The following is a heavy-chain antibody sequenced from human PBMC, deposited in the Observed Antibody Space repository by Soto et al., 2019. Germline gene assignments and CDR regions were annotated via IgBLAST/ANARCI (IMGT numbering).Heavy chain of an antibody. Sequence: VASVKVSCKASGGTFSNYDISWVRQASGQGLECMGGIIPISGRANYAQKLQGRLTITADESTSTVYLELSSLRSDDTAVYYCARGWNDFPHWGQGTLVTVSS. CDR3: ARGWNDFPH. CDR2: IIPISGRA. J-gene: IGHJ4*02. V-gene: IGHV1-69*13. D-gene: IGHD1-1*01. CDR1: GGTFSNYD.